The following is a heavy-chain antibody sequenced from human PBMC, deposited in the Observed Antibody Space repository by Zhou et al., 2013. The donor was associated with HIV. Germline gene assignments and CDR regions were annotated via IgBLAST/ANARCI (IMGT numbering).Heavy chain of an antibody. CDR3: AREIPIVVVPAANPGFDY. Sequence: QVQLVQSGAEVKKPGSSVKVSCKASGGTFSSYAISWVRQAPGQGLEWMGRIIPILGIANYAQKFQGRVTITADKSTSTAYMELSSLRSEDTAVYYCAREIPIVVVPAANPGFDYWGQGTLVTVSS. CDR2: IIPILGIA. J-gene: IGHJ4*02. D-gene: IGHD2-2*01. V-gene: IGHV1-69*04. CDR1: GGTFSSYA.